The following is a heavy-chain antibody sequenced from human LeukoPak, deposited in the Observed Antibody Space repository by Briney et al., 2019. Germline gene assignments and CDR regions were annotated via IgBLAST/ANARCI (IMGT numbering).Heavy chain of an antibody. V-gene: IGHV4-38-2*01. CDR3: ARRDGVVPAAYWFDP. CDR2: IYHSGST. J-gene: IGHJ5*02. Sequence: SETLSLTCAVSGYSISSGYYWGWIRQPPGKGPEWIGSIYHSGSTYYNPSLKSRVTISVDTSKNQFSLKLSSVTAADTAVYYCARRDGVVPAAYWFDPWGQGTLVTVSS. CDR1: GYSISSGYY. D-gene: IGHD2-2*01.